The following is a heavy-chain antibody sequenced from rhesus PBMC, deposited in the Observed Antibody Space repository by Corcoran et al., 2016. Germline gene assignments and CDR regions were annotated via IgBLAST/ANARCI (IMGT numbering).Heavy chain of an antibody. J-gene: IGHJ4*01. Sequence: QLQLQESGPGLVKPSETLSVTCAVSVGSISSSYWRWIRQAPGKGLEWIGYIDGSGSRTNYNPALKRRANLSVETSKNQRSLKLSSVTTADTAVYYCARGVIFDYWGQGVLVTVSS. V-gene: IGHV4-169*01. CDR1: VGSISSSY. CDR2: IDGSGSRT. CDR3: ARGVIFDY. D-gene: IGHD3-34*01.